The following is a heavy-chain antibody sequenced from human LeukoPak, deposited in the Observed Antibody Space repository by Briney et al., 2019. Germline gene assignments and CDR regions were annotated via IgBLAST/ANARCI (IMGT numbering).Heavy chain of an antibody. CDR1: GYTFTSCG. J-gene: IGHJ5*02. V-gene: IGHV1-18*01. Sequence: ASVKVSCKASGYTFTSCGISWVRQAPGQGLEWMGWISAYNGNTNYAQKLQGRVTMTTDTSTSTAYMELRSLRSDDTAVYYCARGGYSSGWYSGLWFDPWGQGTLVTVTS. CDR2: ISAYNGNT. CDR3: ARGGYSSGWYSGLWFDP. D-gene: IGHD6-19*01.